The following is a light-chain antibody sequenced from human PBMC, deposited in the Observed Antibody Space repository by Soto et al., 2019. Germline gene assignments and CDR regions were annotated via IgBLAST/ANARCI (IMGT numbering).Light chain of an antibody. V-gene: IGKV3-15*01. J-gene: IGKJ4*01. CDR1: QSVSSS. CDR3: QQYNNWPPLN. CDR2: DAS. Sequence: EIVMTQSPATLSVSPGDRATLSCRASQSVSSSLAWYQQIPGQAPRLLIYDASTRATGIPARFGGSGSGTEFTLTISSLQSEVFAVYYCQQYNNWPPLNFGGGTKVDIK.